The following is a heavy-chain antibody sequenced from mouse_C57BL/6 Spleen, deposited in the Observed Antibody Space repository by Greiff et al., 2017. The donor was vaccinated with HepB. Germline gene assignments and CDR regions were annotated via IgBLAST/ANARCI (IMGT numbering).Heavy chain of an antibody. V-gene: IGHV5-12*01. CDR1: GFTFTDYY. CDR3: ARWGYGWGFDY. Sequence: EVKLVESGGGLVQPGGSLKLSCAASGFTFTDYYMHWVRQTPEKGLEWVACISNGGGSTYYPDTLKGRFTISRDNAKNTLYLQMSRLKSEDTAMYYCARWGYGWGFDYWGQGTTLTVSS. D-gene: IGHD2-2*01. CDR2: ISNGGGST. J-gene: IGHJ2*01.